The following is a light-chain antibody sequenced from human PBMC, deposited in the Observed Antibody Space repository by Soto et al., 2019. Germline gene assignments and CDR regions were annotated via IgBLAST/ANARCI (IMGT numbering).Light chain of an antibody. CDR2: AAF. J-gene: IGKJ4*01. CDR3: QQSYSTPL. Sequence: DIQMTQSPSSLSASVGDRVTITCRASQSISSYLNWYQQKPGKAPKLLIYAAFSLQSGVPSRVSGSGSGTDFTLTIRSLQPEDFATYYCQQSYSTPLFGGGTKVEIK. CDR1: QSISSY. V-gene: IGKV1-39*01.